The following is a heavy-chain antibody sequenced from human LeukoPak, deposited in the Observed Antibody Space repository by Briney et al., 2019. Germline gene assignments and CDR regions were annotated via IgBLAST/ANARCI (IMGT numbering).Heavy chain of an antibody. CDR1: GFTFSNAW. V-gene: IGHV3-15*01. Sequence: GGSLRLSCTASGFTFSNAWMSWVRQAPGKGREWVGRIKSKTDGGTTDYAAPVKGRFTISRDDSKNTLYLQMNSLKTEDTAVYYCTPLSYYYHYYMDVWGKGTTVTVSS. CDR2: IKSKTDGGTT. CDR3: TPLSYYYHYYMDV. J-gene: IGHJ6*03.